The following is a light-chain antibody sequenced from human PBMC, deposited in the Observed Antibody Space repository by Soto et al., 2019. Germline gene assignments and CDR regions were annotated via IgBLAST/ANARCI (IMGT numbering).Light chain of an antibody. CDR1: SSDVGGYNY. J-gene: IGLJ3*02. Sequence: QSVLTQPASVSGSPGQSITISCTGTSSDVGGYNYVSWYQQHPGKAPKLMIYDVSNRPSGVSNRFSGSKSGNTASLTISGLQAEDEADYYCSSYTPISTLEVFGGGTKLTVL. CDR3: SSYTPISTLEV. CDR2: DVS. V-gene: IGLV2-14*01.